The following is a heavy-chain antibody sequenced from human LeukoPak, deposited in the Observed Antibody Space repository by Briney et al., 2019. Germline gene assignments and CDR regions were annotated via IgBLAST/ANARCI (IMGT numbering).Heavy chain of an antibody. J-gene: IGHJ4*02. V-gene: IGHV3-21*01. Sequence: GGSLRLSCAASGFTFSSYSMNWVRQAPGKGLEWVSSISSSSSYIYYADSVKGRFTISRDNAKNSLYLQMNSLRAEDTAVYYCVREDTAMVNVDYWGQGTLVTVSS. CDR2: ISSSSSYI. D-gene: IGHD5-18*01. CDR3: VREDTAMVNVDY. CDR1: GFTFSSYS.